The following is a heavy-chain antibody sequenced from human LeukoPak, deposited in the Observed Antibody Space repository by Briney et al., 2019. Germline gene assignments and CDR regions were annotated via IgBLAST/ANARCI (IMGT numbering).Heavy chain of an antibody. J-gene: IGHJ4*02. CDR3: ARVIGSDYSFDY. Sequence: SETLSLTCAVYGGSFSSYYWSWIRQPPGKGLEWIGYIYYSGSTNYNPSLKSRVTISVDTSKNQFSLKLSSVTAADTAVYYCARVIGSDYSFDYWGQGTLVTVSS. V-gene: IGHV4-59*01. D-gene: IGHD4-11*01. CDR1: GGSFSSYY. CDR2: IYYSGST.